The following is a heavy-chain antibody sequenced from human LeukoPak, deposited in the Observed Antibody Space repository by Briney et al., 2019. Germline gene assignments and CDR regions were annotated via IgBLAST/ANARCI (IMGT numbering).Heavy chain of an antibody. Sequence: GASVKVSCKASGYTFTSYGISWVRQAPGQGLEWMGWINPNSGGTNYAQKFQGRVTMTRDTSISTAYMELSRLRSDDMAVYYCACIVGATMGFDYWGQGTLVTVSS. V-gene: IGHV1-2*02. J-gene: IGHJ4*02. CDR1: GYTFTSYG. CDR3: ACIVGATMGFDY. CDR2: INPNSGGT. D-gene: IGHD1-26*01.